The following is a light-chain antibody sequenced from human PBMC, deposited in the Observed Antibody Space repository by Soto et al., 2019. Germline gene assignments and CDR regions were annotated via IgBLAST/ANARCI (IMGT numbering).Light chain of an antibody. CDR3: QQSYSTPVT. Sequence: DIPMTQSPSTLSASVGDRATLTCRASQSISDWLAWYQQKPGKAPKLLIYAASSLQSGVPSRFSGSGSGTDVTLTISSLQPEDVATYYCQQSYSTPVTFAQGTKVDI. CDR1: QSISDW. J-gene: IGKJ1*01. V-gene: IGKV1-39*01. CDR2: AAS.